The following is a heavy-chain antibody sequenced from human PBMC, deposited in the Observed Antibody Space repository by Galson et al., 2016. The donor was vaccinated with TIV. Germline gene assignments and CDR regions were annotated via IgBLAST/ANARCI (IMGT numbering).Heavy chain of an antibody. J-gene: IGHJ6*02. CDR2: INAGNGNT. CDR3: ARGGVTTDFWSNYYPGGMDV. CDR1: GYTFPSYT. D-gene: IGHD3-3*01. V-gene: IGHV1-3*01. Sequence: SVKVSCKASGYTFPSYTMHWVRQAPGQRLDWMGWINAGNGNTRYSQQFQGRVTITRDTSASTAYMALSSLKSEDTAVYYCARGGVTTDFWSNYYPGGMDVWGQGTTVTVSS.